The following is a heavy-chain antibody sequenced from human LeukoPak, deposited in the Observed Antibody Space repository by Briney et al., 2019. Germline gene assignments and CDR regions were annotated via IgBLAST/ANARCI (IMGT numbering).Heavy chain of an antibody. V-gene: IGHV1-18*04. CDR2: ISAYNGNT. CDR1: GYTFTSYA. J-gene: IGHJ4*02. Sequence: ASVKVSCTASGYTFTSYAISWVRHAPGQGLEWMGWISAYNGNTNYAQKLQGRVTMTTDTSTSTAYMELRSLRSDDTAVYYCARTELSGYQTFDYWGQGTLVTVSS. D-gene: IGHD3-9*01. CDR3: ARTELSGYQTFDY.